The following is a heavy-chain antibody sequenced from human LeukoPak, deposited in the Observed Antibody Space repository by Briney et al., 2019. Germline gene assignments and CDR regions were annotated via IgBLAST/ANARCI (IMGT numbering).Heavy chain of an antibody. V-gene: IGHV3-43D*03. Sequence: GGSLRLSCAASGFTFDDYAMHWVRQAPGKGLEWVSLISWDGGSTYYADSVKGRFTISRDNSKNSLYLQMNSLRAEDTALYYCAKSAVAGTDYYYYYYMDVWGKGTTVTVSS. CDR1: GFTFDDYA. CDR2: ISWDGGST. D-gene: IGHD6-19*01. CDR3: AKSAVAGTDYYYYYYMDV. J-gene: IGHJ6*03.